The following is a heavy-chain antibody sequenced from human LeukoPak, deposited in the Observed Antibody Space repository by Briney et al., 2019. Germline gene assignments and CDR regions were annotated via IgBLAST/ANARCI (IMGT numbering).Heavy chain of an antibody. Sequence: GGPLRRACAASGFSFSSYRMNWVRQAPGKGLEWVASISSNNGYIYYADSVKGRFTISRDNGENSLHLQMNSLRAEDAAVYYCARDLGTRKSIAFADWGQGTLVTVSS. V-gene: IGHV3-21*01. CDR3: ARDLGTRKSIAFAD. CDR2: ISSNNGYI. D-gene: IGHD6-6*01. CDR1: GFSFSSYR. J-gene: IGHJ4*02.